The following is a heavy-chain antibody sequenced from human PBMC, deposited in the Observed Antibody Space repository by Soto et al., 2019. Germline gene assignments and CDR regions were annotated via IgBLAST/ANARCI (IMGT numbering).Heavy chain of an antibody. J-gene: IGHJ5*02. CDR1: GFTFSSYA. Sequence: GGSLRLSCAASGFTFSSYAMSWVRQAPGKGLKWVSAISGSGGSTYYADSVKGRFTISRDNSKNTLYLQMNSQRAEDTAVYYCAKGLHELNNWFDPWGQGTLVTVSS. D-gene: IGHD1-7*01. CDR2: ISGSGGST. V-gene: IGHV3-23*01. CDR3: AKGLHELNNWFDP.